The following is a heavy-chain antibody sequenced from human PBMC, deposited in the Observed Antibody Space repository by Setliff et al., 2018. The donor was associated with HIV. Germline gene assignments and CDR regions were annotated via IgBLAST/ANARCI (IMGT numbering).Heavy chain of an antibody. V-gene: IGHV4-38-2*02. CDR3: ARYYGSGAYHRWFDP. Sequence: LSLTCSVSGYSITNGYYWGWIRQPPGKGLEWVGSIYHDGSTYYNPSLRSRVTISVDTSKNQFSLKLSSVTAADTAVYYCARYYGSGAYHRWFDPWGQGTPVTVSS. D-gene: IGHD3-10*01. CDR1: GYSITNGYY. CDR2: IYHDGST. J-gene: IGHJ5*02.